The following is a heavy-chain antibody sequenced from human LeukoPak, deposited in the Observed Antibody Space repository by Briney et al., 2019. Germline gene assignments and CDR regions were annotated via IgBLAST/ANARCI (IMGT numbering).Heavy chain of an antibody. J-gene: IGHJ6*02. CDR3: ARAVAGLGPRGV. D-gene: IGHD6-19*01. Sequence: GGSLRLSCAACGFTFSIFGMNWVRQAPGKGLEWVAVISYDGSNKYYADSVKGRFTISRDNSKNTLYLQMNSLRAEDTAVYYCARAVAGLGPRGVWGQGTTVTVSS. V-gene: IGHV3-30*03. CDR2: ISYDGSNK. CDR1: GFTFSIFG.